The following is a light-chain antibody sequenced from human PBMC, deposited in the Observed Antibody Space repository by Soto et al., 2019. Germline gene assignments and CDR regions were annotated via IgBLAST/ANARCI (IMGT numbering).Light chain of an antibody. CDR3: QQYYAPPLT. Sequence: DIVMTQSPDSLAVSLGERATINCKSSQSVLSSSDRRNYLACYQQKPGQPLKLLIDWASTRESGVPDRFSGSGSETDVTLTINSLQAEDVAVYYCQQYYAPPLTFGQGTKLEIK. J-gene: IGKJ2*01. CDR1: QSVLSSSDRRNY. V-gene: IGKV4-1*01. CDR2: WAS.